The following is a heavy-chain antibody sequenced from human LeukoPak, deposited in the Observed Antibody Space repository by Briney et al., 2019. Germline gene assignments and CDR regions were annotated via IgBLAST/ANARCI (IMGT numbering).Heavy chain of an antibody. J-gene: IGHJ6*03. Sequence: PSETLSLTCTVSGDSITDDYYTWIRQPAGKGLEWIGRIHSGGTTYYNPSLMSRVTLSIDKSKKYISLILTSVTAADTALYYCARDNGSGYTKGYEHYYYYLDVWGKGTTVTVSS. CDR1: GDSITDDY. CDR3: ARDNGSGYTKGYEHYYYYLDV. V-gene: IGHV4-4*07. D-gene: IGHD3-3*02. CDR2: IHSGGTT.